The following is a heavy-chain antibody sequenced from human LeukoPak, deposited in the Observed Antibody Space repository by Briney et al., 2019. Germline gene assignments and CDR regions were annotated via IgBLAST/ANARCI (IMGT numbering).Heavy chain of an antibody. J-gene: IGHJ4*02. CDR1: GFTFSSYS. Sequence: GGSLRLSCAASGFTFSSYSMNWVRQAPGKGLEWVSYISSSSSTIYYADSVKGRFTISRDNAKNSLYLQMNSLRAEDTAVYYCARNRHSSWSPLYYFDYWGRGTLVTVSS. CDR2: ISSSSSTI. D-gene: IGHD6-13*01. V-gene: IGHV3-48*01. CDR3: ARNRHSSWSPLYYFDY.